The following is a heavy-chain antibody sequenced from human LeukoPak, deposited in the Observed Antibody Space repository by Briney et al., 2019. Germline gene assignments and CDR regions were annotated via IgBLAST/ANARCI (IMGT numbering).Heavy chain of an antibody. D-gene: IGHD3-3*01. CDR1: GFTFSDYY. V-gene: IGHV3-11*01. CDR2: ISSSGSTI. J-gene: IGHJ4*02. CDR3: ARDRNWDFHYFDY. Sequence: PGGSLRLSCAASGFTFSDYYMSWIRQAPGQGLELVSYISSSGSTIYYADSVKGRFTISRDNAKNSLYLQMNSRRAEDTAVYYCARDRNWDFHYFDYWGQGTLVTVSS.